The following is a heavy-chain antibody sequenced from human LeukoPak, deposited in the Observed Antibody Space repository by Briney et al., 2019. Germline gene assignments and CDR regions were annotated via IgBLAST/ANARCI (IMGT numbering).Heavy chain of an antibody. Sequence: ASVKVSCKASGYTFTSYGISWVRRAPGQGLEWMGWISAYNGNINYAQKLQGRVTMTTDTSTSTAYMELRSLRSDDTAVYYCARDPPGYYDSSGYSGYWGQGTLVTVSS. V-gene: IGHV1-18*01. CDR1: GYTFTSYG. D-gene: IGHD3-22*01. J-gene: IGHJ4*02. CDR3: ARDPPGYYDSSGYSGY. CDR2: ISAYNGNI.